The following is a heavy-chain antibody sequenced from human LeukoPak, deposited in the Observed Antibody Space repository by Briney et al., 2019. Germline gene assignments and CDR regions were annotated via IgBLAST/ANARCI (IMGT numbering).Heavy chain of an antibody. CDR1: GGSVSSGSYY. Sequence: SETLSLTCTVSGGSVSSGSYYWSWIRQPPGKRLEWIGYIYYSGSTNYNPSLKSRVTISVDTSKNQFSLKLSSVTAADTAVYYCARQAIAGSVVWFDPWGQGTLVTVSS. D-gene: IGHD2-21*01. CDR2: IYYSGST. J-gene: IGHJ5*02. CDR3: ARQAIAGSVVWFDP. V-gene: IGHV4-61*01.